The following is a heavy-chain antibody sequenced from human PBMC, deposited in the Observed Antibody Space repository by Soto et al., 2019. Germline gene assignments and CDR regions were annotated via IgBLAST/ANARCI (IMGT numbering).Heavy chain of an antibody. V-gene: IGHV3-30*18. D-gene: IGHD4-17*01. Sequence: GGSLRLSCAASGFTFSSYCIHWVRQAPCKGLEWVAVISYDGSNKYYADSVKGRFTISRDNSKKTLYLQMNSLRAEDTAVYYCAKEMGVMIPLTTYDAFDIWGQGTMVTVSS. J-gene: IGHJ3*02. CDR2: ISYDGSNK. CDR1: GFTFSSYC. CDR3: AKEMGVMIPLTTYDAFDI.